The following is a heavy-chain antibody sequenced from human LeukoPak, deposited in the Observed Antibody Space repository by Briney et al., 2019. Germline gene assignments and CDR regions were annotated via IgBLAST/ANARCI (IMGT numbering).Heavy chain of an antibody. CDR1: GGTFSTYE. J-gene: IGHJ6*02. V-gene: IGHV1-69*10. CDR3: ARRSDTGVVPHHSYYCFDV. Sequence: SVKVSCKASGGTFSTYEINWVRQAPGQGLEWVGRIIPVLNIANYAQRFQGRVTITADKSTNTAYMELSGLRSEDTATYYCARRSDTGVVPHHSYYCFDVWGQGTAVTVSS. CDR2: IIPVLNIA. D-gene: IGHD5-18*01.